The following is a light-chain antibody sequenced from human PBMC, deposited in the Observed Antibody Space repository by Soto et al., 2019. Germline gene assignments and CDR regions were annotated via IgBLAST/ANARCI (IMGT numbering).Light chain of an antibody. J-gene: IGKJ1*01. CDR1: QSIRSN. V-gene: IGKV3-15*01. CDR3: RQYINSYPST. CDR2: GAA. Sequence: EIRMTPYPTALSASDREKVAITCLASQSIRSNLALYQQQVGQAPPLLMYGAATRAPGRAARLCGGGSWGAFTTPTSSRQSHEFSASYCRQYINSYPSTFGRGTKVDIK.